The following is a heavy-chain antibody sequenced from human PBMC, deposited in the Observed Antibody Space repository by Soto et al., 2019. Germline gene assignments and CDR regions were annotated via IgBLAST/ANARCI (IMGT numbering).Heavy chain of an antibody. J-gene: IGHJ5*02. CDR3: VASLSASGLNWLDP. CDR2: IFANGHT. CDR1: GSSISEKY. V-gene: IGHV4-4*07. Sequence: NPSETLSLTCTVSGSSISEKYWNWVRQPPGKGLEWIGLIFANGHTDYNPSLKSRVTMSVDASRNQFSLRLTSMTAADTAVYYCVASLSASGLNWLDPWGRGTLVTVSS. D-gene: IGHD6-13*01.